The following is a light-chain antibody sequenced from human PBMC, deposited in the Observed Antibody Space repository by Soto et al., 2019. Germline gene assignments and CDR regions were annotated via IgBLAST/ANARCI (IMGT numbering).Light chain of an antibody. CDR3: GTWDSSLSAVI. J-gene: IGLJ2*01. V-gene: IGLV1-51*01. CDR1: SSNIGNNY. Sequence: QSVLTQPPSVSAAPGQKVTISCSGSSSNIGNNYVSWYQQLPGTAPKLLIYDNNKRPSGIPDRFSGSKSGTSATLDITGHQTGDEADYYCGTWDSSLSAVIFGGGTKRTVL. CDR2: DNN.